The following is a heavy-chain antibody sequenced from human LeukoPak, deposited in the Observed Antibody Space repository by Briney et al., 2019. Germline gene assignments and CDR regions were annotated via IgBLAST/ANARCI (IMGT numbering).Heavy chain of an antibody. CDR3: ARDSVVPAAMEYYYYGMDV. CDR1: GGSISSSNW. D-gene: IGHD2-2*01. Sequence: SGTLSLTCAVSGGSISSSNWWSWVRQPPGKGLEWIGEIYHSGSTNYNPSLKSRVTISVDKSKNQFSLKLSSVTAADTAVYYCARDSVVPAAMEYYYYGMDVWGRGTTVTVSS. V-gene: IGHV4-4*02. CDR2: IYHSGST. J-gene: IGHJ6*02.